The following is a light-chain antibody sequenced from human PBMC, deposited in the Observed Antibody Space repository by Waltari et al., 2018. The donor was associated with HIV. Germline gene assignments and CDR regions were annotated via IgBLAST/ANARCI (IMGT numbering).Light chain of an antibody. V-gene: IGLV3-1*01. CDR3: QAWDSSTVV. CDR2: QDN. Sequence: SYELTQPPSLSVSPGQTATITCSGDKLGHKYASWYQQKPGQSPVIIIYQDNKRPSGIPGRLSGSNSGNTATLTISGTQAMDEADYYCQAWDSSTVVFGGGTKLTVL. J-gene: IGLJ2*01. CDR1: KLGHKY.